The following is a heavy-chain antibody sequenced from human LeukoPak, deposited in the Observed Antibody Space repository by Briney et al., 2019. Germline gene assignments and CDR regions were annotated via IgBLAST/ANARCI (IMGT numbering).Heavy chain of an antibody. J-gene: IGHJ6*02. D-gene: IGHD5-18*01. CDR1: GGSFSGYY. V-gene: IGHV4-34*01. CDR2: INHSGST. Sequence: SETLSLTCAVYGGSFSGYYWSWIRQPPGKGLEWIGEINHSGSTNYNPSLESRVTISLDTTKNQFSLKLSSVTAADTAVYYCARGPSGYSYGRLYYYYGMDVWGQGTTVTVSS. CDR3: ARGPSGYSYGRLYYYYGMDV.